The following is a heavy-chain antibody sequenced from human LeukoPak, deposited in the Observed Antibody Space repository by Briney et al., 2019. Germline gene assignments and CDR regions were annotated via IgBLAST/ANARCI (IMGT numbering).Heavy chain of an antibody. CDR2: IYYSGST. Sequence: SETLSLTCTVSGGSISSSSYYWGWIRQPPGKGLEWIGSIYYSGSTYYNPSLKSRVTISVDTSKNQFSLKLSSVTAADTAVYHCARIWRGATVVNWFDPWGQGTLVTVSS. J-gene: IGHJ5*02. CDR3: ARIWRGATVVNWFDP. CDR1: GGSISSSSYY. V-gene: IGHV4-39*01. D-gene: IGHD4-23*01.